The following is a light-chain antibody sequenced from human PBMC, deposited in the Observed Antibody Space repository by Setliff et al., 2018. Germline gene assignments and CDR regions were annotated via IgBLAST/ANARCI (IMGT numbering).Light chain of an antibody. CDR3: TSYTTSDSVV. V-gene: IGLV2-14*03. J-gene: IGLJ1*01. CDR2: DVT. Sequence: QSALTQPASVSESPGQSITISCTGTSSDVGYYNFVSWYQQHPGKAPKLMIYDVTDRPSGISNRFSGSKSGNTASLTISGLQAEDEADYYCTSYTTSDSVVFGTGTKGTV. CDR1: SSDVGYYNF.